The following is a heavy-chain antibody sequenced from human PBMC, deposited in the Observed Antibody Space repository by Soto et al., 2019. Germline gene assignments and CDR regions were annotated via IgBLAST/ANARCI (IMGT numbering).Heavy chain of an antibody. V-gene: IGHV4-4*02. CDR2: IHHSGSA. J-gene: IGHJ4*02. Sequence: QVQLQESGPGLVRPSGTLSLTCAVSGGSISSTNWWSWVRQTPWRGLEWIAEIHHSGSANYNPSLKSRVTISVDKSKNHFSLKLSSVTAADTAVYHCARYSALSGTYYFDYWGQGTLVTVSS. CDR3: ARYSALSGTYYFDY. CDR1: GGSISSTNW. D-gene: IGHD1-7*01.